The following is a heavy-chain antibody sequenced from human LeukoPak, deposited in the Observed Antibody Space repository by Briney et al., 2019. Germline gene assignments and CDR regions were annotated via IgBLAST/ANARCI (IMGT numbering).Heavy chain of an antibody. J-gene: IGHJ5*02. Sequence: SETLSLTCTVSGGSISSYYWSWIRQPAGKGLEWIGRVYTSGSTNYNPSLKSRVTMSVDMSKNEFSLKLSSVTAADTAVYYCARLTGYSSESWFDPWGQGTLVTVSS. D-gene: IGHD3-9*01. CDR3: ARLTGYSSESWFDP. CDR2: VYTSGST. V-gene: IGHV4-4*07. CDR1: GGSISSYY.